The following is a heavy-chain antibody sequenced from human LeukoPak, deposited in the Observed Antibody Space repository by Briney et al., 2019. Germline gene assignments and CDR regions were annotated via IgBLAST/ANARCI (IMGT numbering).Heavy chain of an antibody. CDR2: IRYDGSNK. J-gene: IGHJ3*02. CDR1: GFTFSSYG. Sequence: GGSLRLSCAASGFTFSSYGMHWVRQAPGKGLEWVAFIRYDGSNKYYADSVKGRFTISRDNSKNTLYLQMNSLRAEDTAVYYCANFPIAATTFDAFDIWGQGTMVTVSS. CDR3: ANFPIAATTFDAFDI. D-gene: IGHD6-6*01. V-gene: IGHV3-30*02.